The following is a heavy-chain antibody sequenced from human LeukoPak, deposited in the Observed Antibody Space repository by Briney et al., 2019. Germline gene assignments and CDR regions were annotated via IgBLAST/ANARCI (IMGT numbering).Heavy chain of an antibody. Sequence: ASVKVSCKASGYTFTSYYMHWVRQAPGQGLEWMGIINPSGGSTSYAQKFQGRVTMTRDTSTSTVYMELSSLRSEDTAVYYCARAVDWIGDIDMGLEWPIQWDYWGQGTLVTVSS. D-gene: IGHD3-3*01. CDR1: GYTFTSYY. J-gene: IGHJ4*02. V-gene: IGHV1-46*01. CDR3: ARAVDWIGDIDMGLEWPIQWDY. CDR2: INPSGGST.